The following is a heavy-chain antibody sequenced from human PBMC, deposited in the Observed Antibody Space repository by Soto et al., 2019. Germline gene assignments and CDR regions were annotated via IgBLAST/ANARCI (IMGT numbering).Heavy chain of an antibody. CDR2: IYYSGIT. CDR3: AGHHDSSGYYRIDY. Sequence: KPSETLSLTCTVCGGSIGSTSYFWGWIRQPPGKGLEWIANIYYSGITYYNPSLKSRVTISVDTSKNQFYLKLSSVTAADTAVYYCAGHHDSSGYYRIDYWGQGTLVTVSS. D-gene: IGHD3-22*01. V-gene: IGHV4-39*01. J-gene: IGHJ4*02. CDR1: GGSIGSTSYF.